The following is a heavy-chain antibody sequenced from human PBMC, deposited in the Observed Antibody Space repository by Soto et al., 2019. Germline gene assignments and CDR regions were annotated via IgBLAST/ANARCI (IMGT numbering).Heavy chain of an antibody. J-gene: IGHJ4*02. Sequence: EVQLVESGGGLVQPGGSLRLSCAASGFTFSSYWMHWVRQAPGKGLVWVSRINHDESSSTYVDSVRGRFTISRDNAKNTLYLHMNSLRDEDTAVYSCARRGPFSGLDYWGQGTLVTVSS. D-gene: IGHD6-19*01. CDR3: ARRGPFSGLDY. CDR1: GFTFSSYW. CDR2: INHDESSS. V-gene: IGHV3-74*01.